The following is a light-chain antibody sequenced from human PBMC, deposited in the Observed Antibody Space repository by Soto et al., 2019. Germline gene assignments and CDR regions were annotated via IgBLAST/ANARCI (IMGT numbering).Light chain of an antibody. CDR1: QNVTSRY. CDR2: GSF. V-gene: IGKV3-20*01. J-gene: IGKJ2*01. Sequence: EIVLTQSPGTLSLSPGERATLSCRASQNVTSRYLAWYQQKPGQAPRLLIFGSFSRDTGIPGRFSGSGSGTDFTLIISRLEPEDFAVYCCQHYGTSHTFGQGTKLE. CDR3: QHYGTSHT.